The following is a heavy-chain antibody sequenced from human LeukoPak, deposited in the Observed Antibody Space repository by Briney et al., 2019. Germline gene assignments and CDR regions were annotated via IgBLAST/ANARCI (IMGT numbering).Heavy chain of an antibody. Sequence: GGSLRLSCAASGFIFSDYAMSWVRQAPGKGLEWLSGMSKSGYYTYDTESVKGRFTISRDNSKNTLYLQMSDLRAEDTAIYYCAKFNGWELAEYHLDYWGHGTLVTVSS. CDR2: MSKSGYYT. D-gene: IGHD1-26*01. J-gene: IGHJ4*01. CDR3: AKFNGWELAEYHLDY. CDR1: GFIFSDYA. V-gene: IGHV3-23*01.